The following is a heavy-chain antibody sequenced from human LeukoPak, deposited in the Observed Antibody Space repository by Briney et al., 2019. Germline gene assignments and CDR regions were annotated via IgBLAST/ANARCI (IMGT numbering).Heavy chain of an antibody. J-gene: IGHJ4*02. D-gene: IGHD5-12*01. CDR3: ASIDIVATIWVYFDY. V-gene: IGHV3-66*02. CDR1: GFTFSSNY. CDR2: IYSGGST. Sequence: GGSLRLSCAACGFTFSSNYMSWVRQAPGKGLEWVSVIYSGGSTYYADSVKGRFTISRDNSKNTLYLQMNSLRAEDTAVYYCASIDIVATIWVYFDYWGQGTLDTVSS.